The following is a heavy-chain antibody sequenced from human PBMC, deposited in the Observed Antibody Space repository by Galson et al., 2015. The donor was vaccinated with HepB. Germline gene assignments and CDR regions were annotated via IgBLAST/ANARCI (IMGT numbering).Heavy chain of an antibody. CDR2: IIPILDIA. V-gene: IGHV1-69*02. D-gene: IGHD5-24*01. CDR3: ARVEMAEDY. CDR1: GGTFSSYT. J-gene: IGHJ4*02. Sequence: SVKVSCKASGGTFSSYTISWVRQAPGQGLEWMGRIIPILDIANYAQKFQGRVTMTADKSTSTAYMELSSLRSEDAAVYYCARVEMAEDYWGQGTLVTVSS.